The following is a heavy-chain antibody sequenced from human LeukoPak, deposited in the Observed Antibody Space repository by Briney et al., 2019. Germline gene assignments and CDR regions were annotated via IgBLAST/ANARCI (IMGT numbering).Heavy chain of an antibody. CDR1: GGSFSGYY. V-gene: IGHV4-34*01. CDR3: ARVVQGFDDFEI. CDR2: INHSGST. J-gene: IGHJ3*02. D-gene: IGHD2-2*01. Sequence: SETLSLPCAVYGGSFSGYYWSWIRQPPGKGLDWIGEINHSGSTNYNPSLKNRVTISVDTSKNQFSMKLSSVTAADTAVYYCARVVQGFDDFEIWGQGTMVTVSS.